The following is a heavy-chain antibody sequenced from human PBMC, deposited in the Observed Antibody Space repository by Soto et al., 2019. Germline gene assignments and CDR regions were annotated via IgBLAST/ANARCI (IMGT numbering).Heavy chain of an antibody. CDR2: ISAHNGNT. CDR3: ARGRYGDY. CDR1: GYAFTTYG. D-gene: IGHD1-1*01. V-gene: IGHV1-18*01. Sequence: QVHLVQSGAEVKKPGASVKVSCKGSGYAFTTYGITWVRQAPGQGLEWMGWISAHNGNTNYAQKLQGRVTVTRDTATSTAYMELRSLRSDDTAVYYCARGRYGDYWGEGSLVTVSS. J-gene: IGHJ4*02.